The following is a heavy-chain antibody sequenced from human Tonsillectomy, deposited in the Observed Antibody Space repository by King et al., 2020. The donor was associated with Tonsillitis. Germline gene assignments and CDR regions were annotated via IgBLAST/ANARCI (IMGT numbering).Heavy chain of an antibody. CDR3: AKQIGFCSGGTCSLDN. J-gene: IGHJ4*02. Sequence: VQLVESGGGLVQSGGSLRLSCAASGFTFYNYAMSWVRQAPGKGLEWVSTISGSGAYAYYADSLEGRFTISRDNSKNTLCLQMNTLGAEDTAVYYCAKQIGFCSGGTCSLDNWGQGALVTVSS. CDR2: ISGSGAYA. CDR1: GFTFYNYA. D-gene: IGHD2-15*01. V-gene: IGHV3-23*04.